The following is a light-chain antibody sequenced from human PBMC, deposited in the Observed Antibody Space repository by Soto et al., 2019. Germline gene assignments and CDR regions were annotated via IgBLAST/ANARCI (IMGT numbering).Light chain of an antibody. Sequence: QSALTQPASVSGSPGQSITISCTGTSSDLGGYNYVSWYQQHPGKAPKVMIYEVSNRPSGVSNRFSGSMSGNTASLTISGLQAEDEADYYCSSYTSSSTLVFGGGTKVTVL. CDR2: EVS. CDR1: SSDLGGYNY. V-gene: IGLV2-14*01. J-gene: IGLJ2*01. CDR3: SSYTSSSTLV.